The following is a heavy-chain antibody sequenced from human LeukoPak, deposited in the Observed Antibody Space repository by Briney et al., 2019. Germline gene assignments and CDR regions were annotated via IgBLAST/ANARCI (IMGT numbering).Heavy chain of an antibody. D-gene: IGHD5-18*01. CDR1: GGSINSGSYY. CDR3: AKRGYSYDYFDY. J-gene: IGHJ4*02. V-gene: IGHV4-39*07. CDR2: LSYSGSI. Sequence: SETLSLTCAVSGGSINSGSYYWGWIRQPPGKGLEWIGSLSYSGSIYYNPSLKSRVTISVDTSKNQFSLKLSSVTAADTAVYYCAKRGYSYDYFDYWGQGALVTVSS.